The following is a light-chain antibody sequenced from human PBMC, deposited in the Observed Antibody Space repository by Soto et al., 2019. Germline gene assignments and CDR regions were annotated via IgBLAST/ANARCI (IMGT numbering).Light chain of an antibody. J-gene: IGKJ1*01. CDR1: QSISSW. V-gene: IGKV1-5*01. CDR2: DAP. CDR3: QQYNSYSPWT. Sequence: DIQMTQSPSTLSASVGDRVTITCRASQSISSWLAWYQQKPGKAPKLLIYDAPSLESGVPSRFSGSGSGTEFTLTISSLQPDDVATYYCQQYNSYSPWTFGQGTKVEIK.